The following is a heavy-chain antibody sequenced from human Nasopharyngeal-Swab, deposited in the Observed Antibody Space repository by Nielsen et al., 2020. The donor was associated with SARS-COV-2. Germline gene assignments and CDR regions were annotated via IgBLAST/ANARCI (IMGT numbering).Heavy chain of an antibody. CDR2: IYPRDSDT. CDR1: GYNFATYW. CDR3: ARLPMRAASGRGAFDI. Sequence: GESLKISCKASGYNFATYWIGWVRQMRGEGLRRMGLIYPRDSDTRYSPSLQGQVTLSADRSITTAYLQWSSLKASDTAMYYCARLPMRAASGRGAFDIWGQGTMVTVSS. D-gene: IGHD6-13*01. V-gene: IGHV5-51*01. J-gene: IGHJ3*02.